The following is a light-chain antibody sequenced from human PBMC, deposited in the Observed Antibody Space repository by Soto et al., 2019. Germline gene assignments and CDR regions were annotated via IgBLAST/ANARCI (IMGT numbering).Light chain of an antibody. Sequence: EIVMTQSPATLSVSPGERATLSCRASQSVSTNLAWYQQKPGQAPRLLMYGASTSGTGIPARFSGSRSGTEFTLTITSLQAEYFAVNYCKQYHNWCPYTFGQGNKREIK. J-gene: IGKJ2*01. CDR2: GAS. CDR1: QSVSTN. V-gene: IGKV3-15*01. CDR3: KQYHNWCPYT.